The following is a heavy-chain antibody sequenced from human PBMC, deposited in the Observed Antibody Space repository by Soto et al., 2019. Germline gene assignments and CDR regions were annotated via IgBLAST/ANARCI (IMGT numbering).Heavy chain of an antibody. D-gene: IGHD1-1*01. CDR3: AREPATAKPEGVDF. CDR1: GYTFSDYY. CDR2: INPNSGGI. V-gene: IGHV1-2*02. J-gene: IGHJ4*02. Sequence: QVQLVQSGAEVRKPGASVKVSCKASGYTFSDYYIHWVRQAPGQGLEWMGWINPNSGGIKYAPKFQGGVTMTRDTSITTAYMDLSRLRSGDTVVYYCAREPATAKPEGVDFWGQGTLVTVSS.